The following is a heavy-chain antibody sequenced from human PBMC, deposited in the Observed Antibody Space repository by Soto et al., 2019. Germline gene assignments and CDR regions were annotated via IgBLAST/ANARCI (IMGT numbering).Heavy chain of an antibody. CDR3: ASVMSHLTPHSPLQYYYYMDG. J-gene: IGHJ6*03. V-gene: IGHV1-3*01. CDR2: VNAGNGNT. CDR1: GYTFTSYA. Sequence: ASGKGSCKASGYTFTSYAMDWVRQAPGQRVEGMGWVNAGNGNTKYSQKFQGRVTITRGTSESAAYMELSSLRSEDTAVYYCASVMSHLTPHSPLQYYYYMDGWGKGTTVTASS. D-gene: IGHD3-9*01.